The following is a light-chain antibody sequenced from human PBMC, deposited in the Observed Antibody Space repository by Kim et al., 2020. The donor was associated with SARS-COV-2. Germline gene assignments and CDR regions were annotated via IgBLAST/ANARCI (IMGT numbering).Light chain of an antibody. CDR1: QRISNF. Sequence: DTQMTQSPSSLSASVGDRVTITCRASQRISNFLSWYQQKSGRAPKLLIYAASSLQSGVPSRFSGSGSGTDFTLTISNLQPEDFATYYCQQYYYTPLTFGGGTKVDIK. J-gene: IGKJ4*01. CDR2: AAS. V-gene: IGKV1-39*01. CDR3: QQYYYTPLT.